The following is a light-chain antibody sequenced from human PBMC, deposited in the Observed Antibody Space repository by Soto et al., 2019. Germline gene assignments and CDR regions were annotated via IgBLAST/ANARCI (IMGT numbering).Light chain of an antibody. CDR2: GAS. J-gene: IGKJ4*01. Sequence: IVTTHSPATLSASAGEMATLSCRASQSVSSYLAWYQQKPGQAPRLLIYGASTRATGIPARFSGSGSGTEFTLTISSLQSEDFAVYYCQQYNNWPPTFGGGTKVDIK. CDR1: QSVSSY. CDR3: QQYNNWPPT. V-gene: IGKV3-15*01.